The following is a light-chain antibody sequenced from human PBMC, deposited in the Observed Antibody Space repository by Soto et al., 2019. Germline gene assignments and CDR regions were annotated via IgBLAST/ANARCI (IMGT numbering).Light chain of an antibody. Sequence: EIVLKQSPGTLSLSPGERATLSCRASQNIGSLLGWYQQKPGQAPRLVIFGASNRATGIPDRFSASGSGTEFTLTISSLQSEDFAVYYCQQRSNWPWTFGQGTKVDIK. CDR1: QNIGSL. V-gene: IGKV3-11*01. CDR2: GAS. CDR3: QQRSNWPWT. J-gene: IGKJ1*01.